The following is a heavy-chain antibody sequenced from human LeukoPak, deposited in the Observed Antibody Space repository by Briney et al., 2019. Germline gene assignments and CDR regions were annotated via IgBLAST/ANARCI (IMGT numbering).Heavy chain of an antibody. V-gene: IGHV4-4*07. J-gene: IGHJ5*02. Sequence: PSETLSLTCTVSGGSISSYYWSWIRQPAGKGLEWIGRIYTSGSTNYNPSLKSRVTVSVDTSKNQFSLKLSSVTAADTAVYYCARVRPGKHPNWFDPWGQGTLVTVSS. CDR1: GGSISSYY. CDR3: ARVRPGKHPNWFDP. D-gene: IGHD1-14*01. CDR2: IYTSGST.